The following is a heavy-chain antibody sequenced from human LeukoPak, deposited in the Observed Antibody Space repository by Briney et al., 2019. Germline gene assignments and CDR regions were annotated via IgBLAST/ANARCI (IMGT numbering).Heavy chain of an antibody. CDR1: GFTFTSYA. J-gene: IGHJ4*02. Sequence: GGSLRLSCEASGFTFTSYAMSWVRQAPGKGLEWVTAISGSGGDTYYADSVKGRFTISRDNSKNTLYLQMNSLRAEDTAVYYCAKSLIGSGYGWAPFDYWGQGTLVTVSS. CDR3: AKSLIGSGYGWAPFDY. D-gene: IGHD5-12*01. CDR2: ISGSGGDT. V-gene: IGHV3-23*01.